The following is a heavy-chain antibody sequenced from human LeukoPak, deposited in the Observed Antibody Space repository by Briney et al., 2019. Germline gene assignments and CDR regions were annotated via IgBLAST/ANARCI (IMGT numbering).Heavy chain of an antibody. Sequence: GGSLRLSCAASGFTFSSYGMHWVRQAPGKGLEWVAVISYDGSNKYYADSVKGRFTISRDNSKNTLYLQMNSLRAEDTAVYYCSYGDYGDWGQGTLVTVSS. D-gene: IGHD4-17*01. CDR2: ISYDGSNK. J-gene: IGHJ4*02. CDR1: GFTFSSYG. CDR3: SYGDYGD. V-gene: IGHV3-30*03.